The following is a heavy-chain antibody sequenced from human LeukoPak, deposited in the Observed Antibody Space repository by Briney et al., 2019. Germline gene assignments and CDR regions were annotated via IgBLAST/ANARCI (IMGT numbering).Heavy chain of an antibody. V-gene: IGHV3-74*03. CDR3: IRDEALWRLDY. CDR1: GFAFSNHW. CDR2: IDEGGSNA. J-gene: IGHJ4*02. D-gene: IGHD2-21*01. Sequence: GGSLRLSCAASGFAFSNHWMHWVRQAPGKGLVWVSRIDEGGSNAMYADSVKGRFSISRDNAKNTVNLQMNSLRAEDTGVYYCIRDEALWRLDYWGQGTLVSVSS.